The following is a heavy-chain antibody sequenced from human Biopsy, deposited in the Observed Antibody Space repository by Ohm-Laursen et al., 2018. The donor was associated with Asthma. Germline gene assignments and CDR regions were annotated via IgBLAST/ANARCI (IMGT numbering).Heavy chain of an antibody. Sequence: RSLRLSCAASGFNFHNYGMNWVRRAPGKGLEWVAQILFDGRKINYPDSVKGRFTIPRDNSKNMVYLQMNSLRPEDTAVYYCAKDRVAGRSYYFDYWGQGSLVSVSS. V-gene: IGHV3-30*18. D-gene: IGHD3-10*01. CDR2: ILFDGRKI. CDR1: GFNFHNYG. J-gene: IGHJ4*02. CDR3: AKDRVAGRSYYFDY.